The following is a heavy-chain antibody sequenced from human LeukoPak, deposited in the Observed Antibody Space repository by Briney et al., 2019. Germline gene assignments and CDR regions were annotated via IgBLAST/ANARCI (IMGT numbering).Heavy chain of an antibody. J-gene: IGHJ5*02. Sequence: GASVKVSCKASGYTFTGYYMHWVRQAPGQGLEWMGIINPSDSSATYAQNFQGRVTMTRDTSTSTVYMELSSLKSEDTAVYYCARDTTYYSGSGSFFTYSDPWGQGTLVTVSS. CDR3: ARDTTYYSGSGSFFTYSDP. D-gene: IGHD3-10*01. CDR1: GYTFTGYY. V-gene: IGHV1-46*01. CDR2: INPSDSSA.